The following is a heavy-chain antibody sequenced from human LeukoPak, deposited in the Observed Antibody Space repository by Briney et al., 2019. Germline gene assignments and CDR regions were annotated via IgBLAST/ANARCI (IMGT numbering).Heavy chain of an antibody. Sequence: PSETLSLTCTVSGGSIISSSFWWGWIRQPPGKGLEWIGSIYHSGGTYNNPSLKSRLTMSVDTSKNQFSLKLTSVTAADTAVYYCARGGGNGGGWVGHYYYMDVWGKGTTVTVSS. CDR3: ARGGGNGGGWVGHYYYMDV. CDR2: IYHSGGT. V-gene: IGHV4-39*07. D-gene: IGHD4-23*01. CDR1: GGSIISSSFW. J-gene: IGHJ6*03.